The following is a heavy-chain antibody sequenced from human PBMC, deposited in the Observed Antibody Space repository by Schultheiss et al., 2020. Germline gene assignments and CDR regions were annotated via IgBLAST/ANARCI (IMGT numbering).Heavy chain of an antibody. Sequence: GGSLRLSCAASGFTFSSYWMHWVRQAPGKGLVWVSRINSDGSSTSYADSVKGRFTISRDNAKNTLYLQMNSLKTEDTAVYYCLGYNWNYEHYYYGMDVWGQGTTVNGYS. CDR1: GFTFSSYW. D-gene: IGHD1-7*01. CDR2: INSDGSST. V-gene: IGHV3-74*01. J-gene: IGHJ6*02. CDR3: LGYNWNYEHYYYGMDV.